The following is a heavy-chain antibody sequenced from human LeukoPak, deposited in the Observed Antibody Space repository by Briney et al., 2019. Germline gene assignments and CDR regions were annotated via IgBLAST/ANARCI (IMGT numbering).Heavy chain of an antibody. V-gene: IGHV4-4*07. Sequence: PSETLSLTCTVSGGSISSYYWSWIRQPAGKGLEWIGRIYTSGSTNYNPSLKSRVTMSVDTSKNQFSLKLSSVTAADTAVYYCARDSGDDSSFYCYYYYMDVWGKGTTVTVSS. CDR1: GGSISSYY. CDR2: IYTSGST. D-gene: IGHD6-6*01. J-gene: IGHJ6*03. CDR3: ARDSGDDSSFYCYYYYMDV.